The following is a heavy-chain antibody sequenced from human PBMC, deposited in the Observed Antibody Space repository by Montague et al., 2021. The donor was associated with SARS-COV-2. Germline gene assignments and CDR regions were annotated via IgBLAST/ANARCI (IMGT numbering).Heavy chain of an antibody. J-gene: IGHJ4*02. CDR2: IYWDDDK. CDR3: VRRRPLYYYDSSLSAFDY. V-gene: IGHV2-5*02. D-gene: IGHD3-22*01. Sequence: PALVKPTQTLTLTCTFSGFSLSTSGAGVGWIRQPPGKALEWLALIYWDDDKRYSPSLKSRLTITKDTSKNQVVLTMTNMDPVDTATYYCVRRRPLYYYDSSLSAFDYWGQGTLVTVSS. CDR1: GFSLSTSGAG.